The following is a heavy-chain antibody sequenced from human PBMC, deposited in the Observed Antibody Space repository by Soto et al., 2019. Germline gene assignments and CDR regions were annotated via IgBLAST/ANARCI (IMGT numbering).Heavy chain of an antibody. Sequence: SETLSLTCTVSGGSVSSDTHYWSWIRQPPGKGLEWIGYIYYSGSTNYNPSLKSRVTISVDTSKNQFSLKLSSVTAADTAVYYFARDPYAMHFPGPAPTVTVSS. CDR3: ARDPYAMHF. V-gene: IGHV4-61*01. J-gene: IGHJ6*02. CDR2: IYYSGST. CDR1: GGSVSSDTHY.